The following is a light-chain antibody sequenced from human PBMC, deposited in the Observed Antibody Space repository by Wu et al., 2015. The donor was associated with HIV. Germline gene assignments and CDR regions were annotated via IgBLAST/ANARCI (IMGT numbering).Light chain of an antibody. CDR2: DTL. Sequence: EIVLTQSPVTLSLSPGERATLSCRASHNIKNYLGWYQQKPGQAPRLLIFDTLNRATGIPARFIGSGSGTDFTLTISSLEPEDFAVYYCQQRSSWPLTFGGGTKVEIK. V-gene: IGKV3-11*01. CDR1: HNIKNY. CDR3: QQRSSWPLT. J-gene: IGKJ4*01.